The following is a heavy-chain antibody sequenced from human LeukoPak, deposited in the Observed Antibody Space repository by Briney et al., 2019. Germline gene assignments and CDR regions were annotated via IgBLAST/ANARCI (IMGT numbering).Heavy chain of an antibody. D-gene: IGHD6-13*01. CDR2: IYYSGST. V-gene: IGHV4-39*07. CDR1: GGSLSSSSYY. Sequence: SETLSLTCTVSGGSLSSSSYYWGWVRQPPGKGLEWIGSIYYSGSTYYNPSLKSRVTISVDTSKNQFSLKLSSVTAADTAVYYCARGRSSWSYYYYYGMDVWGQGTTVTVSS. J-gene: IGHJ6*02. CDR3: ARGRSSWSYYYYYGMDV.